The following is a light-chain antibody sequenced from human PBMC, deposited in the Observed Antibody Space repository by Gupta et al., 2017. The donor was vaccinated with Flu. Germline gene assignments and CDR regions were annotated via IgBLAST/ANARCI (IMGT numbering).Light chain of an antibody. CDR3: QQRSKWPRLT. J-gene: IGKJ4*01. V-gene: IGKV3-11*01. CDR1: QGVSSY. Sequence: ATLSLSPGERATLSCRASQGVSSYLAWYQQKPGQAPRLLIYDASNRATGIPARFSGSGSGTDFTLTISSREPEDFAVYYCQQRSKWPRLTFGGGTKVEIK. CDR2: DAS.